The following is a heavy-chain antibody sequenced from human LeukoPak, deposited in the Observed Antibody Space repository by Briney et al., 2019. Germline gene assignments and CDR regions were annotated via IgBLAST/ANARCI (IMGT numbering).Heavy chain of an antibody. CDR3: ATKSPPGYGDFFFDH. D-gene: IGHD4-17*01. J-gene: IGHJ4*02. Sequence: GGSLRLSCAASGFTFSTYWMTWVRQAPGKGLEWVANIKQDGSERYYVDSVKGRFTISRDNAKSSVFLQMNSLRADDTAVYYCATKSPPGYGDFFFDHWGQGTLLTVST. CDR2: IKQDGSER. V-gene: IGHV3-7*01. CDR1: GFTFSTYW.